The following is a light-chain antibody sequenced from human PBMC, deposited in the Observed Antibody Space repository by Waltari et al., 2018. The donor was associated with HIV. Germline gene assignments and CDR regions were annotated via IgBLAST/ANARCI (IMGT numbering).Light chain of an antibody. CDR2: EGS. J-gene: IGLJ1*01. CDR1: SSDVGGYNY. V-gene: IGLV2-14*01. CDR3: CSYTGSSTRRPYV. Sequence: QSALTQPPSASGSPGQSVTISCTGTSSDVGGYNYVSWYQQHPGKAPKVMIYEGSKRPSGVSNRFSGSKSGNTASLTISGLQAEDEADYYCCSYTGSSTRRPYVFGTGTKVTVL.